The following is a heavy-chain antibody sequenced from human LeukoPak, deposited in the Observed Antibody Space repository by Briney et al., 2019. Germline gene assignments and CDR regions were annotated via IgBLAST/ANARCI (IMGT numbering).Heavy chain of an antibody. CDR2: IIPIFGTA. CDR3: ARGEPGDSSGYYV. Sequence: SVTVSSTASGGTFSSYAISWVRQAPGQGLEWLGGIIPIFGTANYAQKFQGRVTITTDESTGTAYMELSSLRSEDTAVYYCARGEPGDSSGYYVWGQGTLVTVSS. CDR1: GGTFSSYA. J-gene: IGHJ4*02. D-gene: IGHD3-22*01. V-gene: IGHV1-69*05.